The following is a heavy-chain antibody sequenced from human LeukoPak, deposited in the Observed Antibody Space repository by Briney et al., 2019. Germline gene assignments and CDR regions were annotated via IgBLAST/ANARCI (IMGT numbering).Heavy chain of an antibody. Sequence: TGGSLRLSCAASGFTFSSYWMHWVRQAPGKGLVWVSRINSDESSTSYADSVKGRFTISRDNAKNTLYLQMNSLRAEDTAVYYCARGYSSGWYYFDYWGQGTLVTVSS. D-gene: IGHD6-19*01. V-gene: IGHV3-74*01. CDR3: ARGYSSGWYYFDY. CDR2: INSDESST. J-gene: IGHJ4*02. CDR1: GFTFSSYW.